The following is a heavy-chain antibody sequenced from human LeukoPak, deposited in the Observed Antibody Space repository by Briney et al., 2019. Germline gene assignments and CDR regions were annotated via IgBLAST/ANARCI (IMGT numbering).Heavy chain of an antibody. V-gene: IGHV3-9*01. CDR1: GFTFDDYA. CDR3: ARGPLWFGELLIYFDY. CDR2: ISWNSDII. J-gene: IGHJ4*02. Sequence: GGSLRLSXAASGFTFDDYAMHWVRQAPGKGLEWVSGISWNSDIIVYADSVKGRFTISRDNAKNSLYLQMNSLRAEDTAVYYCARGPLWFGELLIYFDYWGQGTLVTVSS. D-gene: IGHD3-10*01.